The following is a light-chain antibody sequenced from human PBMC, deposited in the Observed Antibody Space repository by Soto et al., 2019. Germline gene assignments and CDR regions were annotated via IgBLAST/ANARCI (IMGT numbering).Light chain of an antibody. CDR2: DAS. V-gene: IGKV3-11*01. CDR1: QSVSSY. CDR3: QQRSNFLT. Sequence: EIVLTQSPATLSLSPGERATISCRASQSVSSYLAWYQQKPGQAPRLLIYDASNRATGIPARFSGSGSGTDFTLTISSLEPEDFAVYYCQQRSNFLTFGGGTKVDIK. J-gene: IGKJ4*01.